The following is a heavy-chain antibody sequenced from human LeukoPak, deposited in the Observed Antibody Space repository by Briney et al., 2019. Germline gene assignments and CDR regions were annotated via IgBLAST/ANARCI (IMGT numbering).Heavy chain of an antibody. CDR1: GFTFSSYA. CDR3: AKGGGYSGYRGSGAFDI. D-gene: IGHD5-12*01. J-gene: IGHJ3*02. V-gene: IGHV3-30-3*01. CDR2: ISYDGSNK. Sequence: PGGSLRLSCAASGFTFSSYAMHWVRQAPGKGLEWVAVISYDGSNKYYADSVKGRFTISRDNSKNTLYLQMNSLRAEDTAVYYCAKGGGYSGYRGSGAFDIWGQGTMVTVSS.